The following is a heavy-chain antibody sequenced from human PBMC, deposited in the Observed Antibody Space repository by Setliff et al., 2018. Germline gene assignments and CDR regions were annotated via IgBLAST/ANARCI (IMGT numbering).Heavy chain of an antibody. J-gene: IGHJ4*02. V-gene: IGHV1-18*01. CDR2: ISPYTGNA. CDR3: ARDADYYDSSENPIVDY. D-gene: IGHD3-22*01. Sequence: ASVKVSCKASGYTFTDYGISWVRQAPGQGLEWMGWISPYTGNAFYAPQFQGRVIMTTDTSAKTAYMDLRSLRSDDTAVYYCARDADYYDSSENPIVDYWGQGTLVTVSS. CDR1: GYTFTDYG.